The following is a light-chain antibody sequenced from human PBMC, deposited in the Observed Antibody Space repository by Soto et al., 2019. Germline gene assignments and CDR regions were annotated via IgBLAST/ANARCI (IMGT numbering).Light chain of an antibody. J-gene: IGLJ2*01. CDR2: RNN. Sequence: QSVLTQPPSASGTPGQRVTISCSGSSSNIGSNYVSWYQQLPGTAPHLLIYRNNQRPSGVPDRFSGSKSSTSASLAISGLRSEDEADYYCSAWDDSLSGRVFGVGTKLTVL. CDR1: SSNIGSNY. V-gene: IGLV1-47*01. CDR3: SAWDDSLSGRV.